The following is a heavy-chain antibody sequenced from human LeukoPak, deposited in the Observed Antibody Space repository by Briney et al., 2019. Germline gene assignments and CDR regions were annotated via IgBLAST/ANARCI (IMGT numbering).Heavy chain of an antibody. V-gene: IGHV3-21*01. Sequence: GGSLRLSCAASGFTFSSHSMNWVRQAPGKGLEWVSSISSSSSYIYYADSVKGRFTISRDNAKNSLYLQMNSLRAEDTAVYYCAREEVAEQGYFDYWGQGTLVTVSS. CDR3: AREEVAEQGYFDY. CDR1: GFTFSSHS. CDR2: ISSSSSYI. D-gene: IGHD6-19*01. J-gene: IGHJ4*02.